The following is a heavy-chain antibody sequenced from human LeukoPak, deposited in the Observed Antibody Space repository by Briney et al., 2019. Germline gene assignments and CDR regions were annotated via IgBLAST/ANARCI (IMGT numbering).Heavy chain of an antibody. CDR3: AKDSRFLEWLSPLDH. Sequence: PGGSLRLSCAASGFTFSSYAMSWVRQAPGKGLEWVSAISGSGGSTYYADSVKGRFTISRDNSKNTLYLQMNSLRAEDTAVYYCAKDSRFLEWLSPLDHWGQGILVTVSS. V-gene: IGHV3-23*01. CDR2: ISGSGGST. CDR1: GFTFSSYA. J-gene: IGHJ4*02. D-gene: IGHD3-3*01.